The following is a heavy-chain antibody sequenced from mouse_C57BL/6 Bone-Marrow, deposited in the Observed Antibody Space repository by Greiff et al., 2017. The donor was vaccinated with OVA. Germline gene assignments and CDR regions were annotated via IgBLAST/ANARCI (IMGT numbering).Heavy chain of an antibody. CDR3: ARNWDYYGSSSYYYAMDY. J-gene: IGHJ4*01. CDR2: IWSGGST. D-gene: IGHD1-1*01. Sequence: VQLVESGPGLVQPSQSLSITCTVSGFSLTSYGVHWVRQSPGKGLEWLGVIWSGGSTDYNAAFISRLSISKDNSKSQVFFKMNSLQADDTAIYYCARNWDYYGSSSYYYAMDYWGQGTSVTVSS. V-gene: IGHV2-2*01. CDR1: GFSLTSYG.